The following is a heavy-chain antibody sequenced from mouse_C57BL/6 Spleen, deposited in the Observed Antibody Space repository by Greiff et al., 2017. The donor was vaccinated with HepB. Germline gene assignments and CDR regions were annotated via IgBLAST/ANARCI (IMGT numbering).Heavy chain of an antibody. CDR3: TGERFPFYAMDY. V-gene: IGHV6-3*01. CDR2: IRLKSDNYAT. Sequence: EVKLVESGGGLVQPGGSMKLSCVASGFTFSNYWMNWVRQSPEKGLEWVAQIRLKSDNYATHYAESVKGRFTISRDDSKSSVYLQMNNLRAEDTGIYYCTGERFPFYAMDYWGQGTSVTVSS. J-gene: IGHJ4*01. CDR1: GFTFSNYW.